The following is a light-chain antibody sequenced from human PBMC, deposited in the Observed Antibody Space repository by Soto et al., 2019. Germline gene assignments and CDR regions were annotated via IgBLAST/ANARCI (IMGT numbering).Light chain of an antibody. CDR3: MQGTHWPLT. J-gene: IGKJ4*01. Sequence: DVVMTQSPLSLPVTLGQPASISCKSSQSLVHSDGDTYLSWFQQRPGQSPRRLIYKVSSRDSGVPDRFSGSGSGTDFTLKISRVEAEDVGVYDCMQGTHWPLTFGGGTKVEIK. CDR2: KVS. V-gene: IGKV2-30*02. CDR1: QSLVHSDGDTY.